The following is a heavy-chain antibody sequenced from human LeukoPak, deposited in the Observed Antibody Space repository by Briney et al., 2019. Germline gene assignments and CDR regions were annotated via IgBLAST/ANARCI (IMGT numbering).Heavy chain of an antibody. D-gene: IGHD2-21*02. V-gene: IGHV3-30-3*01. CDR3: ARDIQKYCGGDCYSIGY. Sequence: PGRSLRLSCAASGFTLSSYAMHWVRQAPGKGLEWVAVISYDGSNKYYAGSVKGRFTISRDNSKNTLYLQMNSLRAEDTAVYYCARDIQKYCGGDCYSIGYWGQGTLVTVSS. CDR2: ISYDGSNK. CDR1: GFTLSSYA. J-gene: IGHJ4*02.